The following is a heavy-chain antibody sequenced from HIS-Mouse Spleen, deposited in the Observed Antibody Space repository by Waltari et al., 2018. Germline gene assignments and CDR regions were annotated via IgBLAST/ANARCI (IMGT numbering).Heavy chain of an antibody. Sequence: QLQLQESGPGLVKPSETLSLTCTVSGGSISSSSYYWGWIRPPPGKGLEWIGSIYYSGGTYSNPSLKGRVTISVDTSKNQFSLKLSSVTAADTAVYYCAREIPYSSSWYDWYFDLWGRGTLVTVSS. CDR1: GGSISSSSYY. V-gene: IGHV4-39*07. CDR2: IYYSGGT. CDR3: AREIPYSSSWYDWYFDL. J-gene: IGHJ2*01. D-gene: IGHD6-13*01.